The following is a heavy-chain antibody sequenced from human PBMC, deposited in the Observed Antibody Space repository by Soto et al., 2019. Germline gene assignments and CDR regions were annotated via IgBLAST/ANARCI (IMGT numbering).Heavy chain of an antibody. Sequence: SETLSLTCTVSGGSISSSSYYWAWIRQPPGKGLEWIGSVYYSGTTYYNPSLKSRVTISIDTSKNHFSLNLSSVTAADTAMYYCARLVTRDWFDPWGQGTLVTVSS. CDR2: VYYSGTT. CDR3: ARLVTRDWFDP. D-gene: IGHD4-4*01. CDR1: GGSISSSSYY. V-gene: IGHV4-39*02. J-gene: IGHJ5*02.